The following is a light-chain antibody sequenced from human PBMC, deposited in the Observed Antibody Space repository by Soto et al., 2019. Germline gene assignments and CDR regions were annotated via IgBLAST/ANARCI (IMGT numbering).Light chain of an antibody. CDR3: QVWDSSSDRDVV. Sequence: SYELTQPPSVSVAPGKTARITCGGNNIASKSVHWYQQKPGQAPVLVIYYDSDRPSGIPERFSGSNSGNTATLTISRVEAGDEADYYCQVWDSSSDRDVVFGGGTKLTVL. J-gene: IGLJ2*01. CDR2: YDS. V-gene: IGLV3-21*04. CDR1: NIASKS.